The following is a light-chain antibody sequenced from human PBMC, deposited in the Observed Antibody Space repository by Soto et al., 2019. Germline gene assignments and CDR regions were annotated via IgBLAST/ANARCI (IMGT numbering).Light chain of an antibody. CDR3: ASYTSSDTLV. CDR2: DVG. Sequence: SALTQPASVSGSPGQSITISCTGTSSDVGAYNYVSWYQHHPGKAPKLMIYDVGDRPSGISNRFSGSKSGNTASLTISGLQAEDEADYYCASYTSSDTLVFGGGTKVTVL. J-gene: IGLJ2*01. CDR1: SSDVGAYNY. V-gene: IGLV2-14*03.